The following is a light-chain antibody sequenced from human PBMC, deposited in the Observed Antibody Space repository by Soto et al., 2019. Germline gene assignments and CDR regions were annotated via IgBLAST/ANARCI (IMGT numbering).Light chain of an antibody. CDR3: SSYTSSSTLV. V-gene: IGLV2-14*01. Sequence: QSALTQPASVSGSPGQSITISCTGTSSDIGAYNYVSWYQQLPGVAPKLMIYEVSGRPSGVSNRFSGSKSGNTASLTISGLQAEDEADYYCSSYTSSSTLVFGTGTKLTVL. CDR1: SSDIGAYNY. CDR2: EVS. J-gene: IGLJ1*01.